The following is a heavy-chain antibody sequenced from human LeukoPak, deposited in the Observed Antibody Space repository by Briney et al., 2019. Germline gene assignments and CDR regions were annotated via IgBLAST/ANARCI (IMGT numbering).Heavy chain of an antibody. V-gene: IGHV4-59*12. Sequence: SETLSLTCTVSGGSISSYYWSWIRQPPGKGLEWIGYIYYSGSTNYNPSLKSRVTILVDTSKNQFSLKLSSVTAADTAVYYCARVRRVWVDSGVYCSGGSCYGPLDYWGQGTLVTVSS. CDR2: IYYSGST. CDR1: GGSISSYY. CDR3: ARVRRVWVDSGVYCSGGSCYGPLDY. J-gene: IGHJ4*02. D-gene: IGHD2-15*01.